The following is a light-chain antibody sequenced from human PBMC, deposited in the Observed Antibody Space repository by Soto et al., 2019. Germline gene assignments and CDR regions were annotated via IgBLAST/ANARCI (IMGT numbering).Light chain of an antibody. J-gene: IGLJ1*01. CDR3: CSYTGSYSYV. CDR1: SSDVGGYNY. CDR2: DVN. V-gene: IGLV2-11*01. Sequence: QSALTQPRSVSGYPGQSVTISCTGTSSDVGGYNYVSWYQQYPGKAPKLMIYDVNERPSGVPDRFSGSKSGNTASLTISGLQAEDEADYYCCSYTGSYSYVFGTGTKVTVL.